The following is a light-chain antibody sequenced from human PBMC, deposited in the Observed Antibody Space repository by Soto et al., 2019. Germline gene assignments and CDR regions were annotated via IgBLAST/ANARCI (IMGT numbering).Light chain of an antibody. CDR2: EVN. J-gene: IGLJ1*01. CDR3: ISYTSSSTHV. V-gene: IGLV2-14*01. CDR1: SSDVGTYNY. Sequence: QSALTQPASVSGSPGQSITISCTGTSSDVGTYNYVSWYQQHPGKAPKLMIYEVNNRPSGVSNRFSGSNSGNTASLTISGLQAADEADYYCISYTSSSTHVFGTGTKLTVL.